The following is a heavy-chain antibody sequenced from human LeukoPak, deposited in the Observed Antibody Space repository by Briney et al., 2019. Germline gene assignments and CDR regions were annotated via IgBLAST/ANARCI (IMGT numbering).Heavy chain of an antibody. D-gene: IGHD4-11*01. CDR1: GHTFTNYY. Sequence: GASVKVSCKASGHTFTNYYMHWVRQAPGQGLEWMGIINPAGGSTSYAQRFQARVTMTRDTSTSTVYMELTSLRSEDTAVYYCARVRDDYSNPFDYWGQGTLVTVSS. J-gene: IGHJ4*02. CDR2: INPAGGST. V-gene: IGHV1-46*01. CDR3: ARVRDDYSNPFDY.